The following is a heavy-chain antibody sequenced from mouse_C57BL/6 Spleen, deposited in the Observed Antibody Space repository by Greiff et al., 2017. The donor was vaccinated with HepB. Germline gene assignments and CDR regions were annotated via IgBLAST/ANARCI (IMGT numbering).Heavy chain of an antibody. D-gene: IGHD2-2*01. J-gene: IGHJ4*01. Sequence: DVMLVESGEGLVKPGGSLKLSCAASGFTFSSYAMSWVRQTPEKRLEWVAYISSGGDYIYYADTVKGRFTISRDNARNTLYLQMSSLKSEDTAMYYCTRGGAYYVYDPYYAMDDWGQGTSVTVSS. CDR2: ISSGGDYI. CDR1: GFTFSSYA. CDR3: TRGGAYYVYDPYYAMDD. V-gene: IGHV5-9-1*02.